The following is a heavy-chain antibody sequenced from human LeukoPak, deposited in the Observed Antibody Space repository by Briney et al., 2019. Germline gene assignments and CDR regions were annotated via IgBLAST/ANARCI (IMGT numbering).Heavy chain of an antibody. CDR2: IKQDGSEK. D-gene: IGHD3-10*01. Sequence: GGSLRLSCAASGFTFSSYWMSWVRQAPGKGLEWVANIKQDGSEKYYVDSVKGRLTISRDNAKNSLYLQMNSLRAEDTAAYYCARTLWFGELCDYWGQGTLVTVSS. J-gene: IGHJ4*02. CDR3: ARTLWFGELCDY. V-gene: IGHV3-7*01. CDR1: GFTFSSYW.